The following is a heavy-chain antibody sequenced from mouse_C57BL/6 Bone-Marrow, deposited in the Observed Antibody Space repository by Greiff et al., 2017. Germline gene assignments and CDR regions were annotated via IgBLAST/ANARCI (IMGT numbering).Heavy chain of an antibody. CDR2: IWSGGST. D-gene: IGHD2-3*01. Sequence: QVQLQQSGPGLVQPSQSLSITCTVSGFSLTSYGVHWVRQSPGKGLEWVGVIWSGGSTDYNAAFISRLSISKDNSKSKVFFKMNSLQADDTAIYYCARPMTLSYWGQGTLVTVSA. CDR3: ARPMTLSY. J-gene: IGHJ3*01. V-gene: IGHV2-2*01. CDR1: GFSLTSYG.